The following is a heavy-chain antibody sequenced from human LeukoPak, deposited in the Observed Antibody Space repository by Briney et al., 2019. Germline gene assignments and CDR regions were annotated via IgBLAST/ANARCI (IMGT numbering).Heavy chain of an antibody. Sequence: GAPVKMSCKASGYTFSTYGISWVRQAPGQGLEWMGWIGADNGDTNYAQKVQGRITMTTDTSTSTAYMELRSLRSDDTAVFYCARAGRTVTSHFDYWGHGNLITVSS. CDR2: IGADNGDT. CDR3: ARAGRTVTSHFDY. V-gene: IGHV1-18*01. CDR1: GYTFSTYG. J-gene: IGHJ4*01. D-gene: IGHD4-17*01.